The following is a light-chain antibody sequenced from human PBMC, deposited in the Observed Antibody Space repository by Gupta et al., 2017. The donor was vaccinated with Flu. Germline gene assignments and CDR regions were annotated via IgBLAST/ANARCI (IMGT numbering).Light chain of an antibody. V-gene: IGLV3-21*02. Sequence: GGYKIGSKSAHWYQQKPGQAPVLVVYNDKFRPSGIPERISGSNSGNTATLTISGVEAGDEADYYCQVWDSTGDYVFGGGTTLTVL. CDR2: NDK. J-gene: IGLJ3*02. CDR1: KIGSKS. CDR3: QVWDSTGDYV.